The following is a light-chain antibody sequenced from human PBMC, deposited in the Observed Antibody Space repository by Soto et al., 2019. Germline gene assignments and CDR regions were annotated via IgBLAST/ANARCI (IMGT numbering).Light chain of an antibody. V-gene: IGKV1-5*03. J-gene: IGKJ3*01. CDR2: WAS. CDR1: QRISTW. CDR3: QHYTTYSGT. Sequence: DIHMTQSPATLSASVGDRVTITCRASQRISTWLAWYQQKPGKAPKLLIYWASSLESGVPSRFSGSGSGTEFTLTISSLQPDDFATYYCQHYTTYSGTFGPGTKVDIK.